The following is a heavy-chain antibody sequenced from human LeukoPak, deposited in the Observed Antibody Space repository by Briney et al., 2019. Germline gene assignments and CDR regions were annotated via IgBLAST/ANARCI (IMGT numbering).Heavy chain of an antibody. Sequence: PGGSLRLSCAASGFTSSSYAMSWVRQAPGKGLEWVSAISGSGGSTYYADSVKGRFTISRDNSKNTLYLQMNSLRAEDTAVYYCAKDFLFPGDYFDYWGQGTLVTVSS. CDR1: GFTSSSYA. V-gene: IGHV3-23*01. CDR3: AKDFLFPGDYFDY. CDR2: ISGSGGST. J-gene: IGHJ4*02. D-gene: IGHD2/OR15-2a*01.